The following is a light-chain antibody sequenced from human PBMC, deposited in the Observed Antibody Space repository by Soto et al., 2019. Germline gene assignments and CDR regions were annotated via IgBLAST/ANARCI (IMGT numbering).Light chain of an antibody. CDR3: AAWDDSLNGPL. CDR1: SSNIGSNT. CDR2: NND. Sequence: QAVVTQPPSASGTPGQRVTISCSGSSSNIGSNTVSWYQQLPGASPRLLMFNNDQRPSGVPDRFSGSNSGTSASLAISGLQSEDEGDYYCAAWDDSLNGPLFGGGTKLTVL. V-gene: IGLV1-44*01. J-gene: IGLJ2*01.